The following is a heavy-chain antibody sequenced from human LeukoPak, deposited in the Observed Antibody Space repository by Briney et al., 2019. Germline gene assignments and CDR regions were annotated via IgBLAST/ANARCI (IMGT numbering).Heavy chain of an antibody. CDR1: GYTFTGYY. V-gene: IGHV1-2*02. D-gene: IGHD3-10*01. CDR3: ARDGYYYGSGSYYNHRPHNWFDP. CDR2: INPNSGGT. Sequence: EASVKVSCKASGYTFTGYYMHWVRQAPGQGLEWMGWINPNSGGTNYAQKFQGRVTMTRDTSISTAYMELSRLRSDDTAVYYCARDGYYYGSGSYYNHRPHNWFDPWGQGTLVTVSS. J-gene: IGHJ5*02.